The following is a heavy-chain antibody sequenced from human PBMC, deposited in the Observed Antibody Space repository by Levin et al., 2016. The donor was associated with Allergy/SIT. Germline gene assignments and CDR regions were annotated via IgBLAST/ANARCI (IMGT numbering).Heavy chain of an antibody. D-gene: IGHD4-17*01. Sequence: GESLKISCAASGFTFSSYAMSWVRQAPGKGLEWVSAISGSGGSTYYADSVKGRFTISRDNSKNTLYLQMNSLRAEDTAVYYCASYGDYPDWGQGTLVTVSS. CDR2: ISGSGGST. CDR1: GFTFSSYA. V-gene: IGHV3-23*01. J-gene: IGHJ4*02. CDR3: ASYGDYPD.